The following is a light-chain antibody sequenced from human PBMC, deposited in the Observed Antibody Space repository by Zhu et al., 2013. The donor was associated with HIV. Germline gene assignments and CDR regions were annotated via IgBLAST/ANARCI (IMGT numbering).Light chain of an antibody. CDR1: QSINNY. J-gene: IGKJ4*01. Sequence: ELVLTQSPATLSLSPGEGATLTCRASQSINNYLAWYQQKPGQSPRLLIYGASSRATVIPDRFSGSGSGTDFTLTISSLEPEDFAVYYCQQYGSSPLTFGGGTKVEIK. CDR2: GAS. V-gene: IGKV3-20*01. CDR3: QQYGSSPLT.